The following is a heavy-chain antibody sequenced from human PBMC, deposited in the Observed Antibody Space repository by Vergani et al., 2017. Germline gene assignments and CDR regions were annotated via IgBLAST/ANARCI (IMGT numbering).Heavy chain of an antibody. CDR2: INPSGSSP. Sequence: QVQLVQSGAEVKKPGASVKVSCKASGYTFTSYYMHWVRQAPGQGLEGMGIINPSGSSPSYAQKFQGRVTMTRDTSTSTVYMELSSLGSEATAFYYFARVDAIAVAGTGFDYWGQGTLVTVSS. J-gene: IGHJ4*02. CDR3: ARVDAIAVAGTGFDY. D-gene: IGHD6-19*01. CDR1: GYTFTSYY. V-gene: IGHV1-46*01.